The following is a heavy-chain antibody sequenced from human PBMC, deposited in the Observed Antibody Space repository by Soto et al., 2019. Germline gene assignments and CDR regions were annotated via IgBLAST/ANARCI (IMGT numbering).Heavy chain of an antibody. CDR1: GGSISSYY. J-gene: IGHJ4*02. D-gene: IGHD3-16*01. Sequence: QVQLQESGPGLEKPSETLSLTCTVSGGSISSYYWSWIRQPPGKGLEWIGYIYYSGSTNYNPSLKSRVTISVDTSKNQFSLKLSSVTAADTAVYYCARRWGPTFDYWGQGTLVTVSS. CDR3: ARRWGPTFDY. V-gene: IGHV4-59*08. CDR2: IYYSGST.